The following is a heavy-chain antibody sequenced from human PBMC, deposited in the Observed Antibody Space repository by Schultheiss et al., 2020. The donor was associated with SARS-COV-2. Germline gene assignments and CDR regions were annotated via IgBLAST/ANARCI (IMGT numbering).Heavy chain of an antibody. J-gene: IGHJ6*02. CDR3: ARGGEGYYYYGMDV. Sequence: SETLSLTCTVSGGSISSGSYYWSWIRQPPGKGLEWIGEINHSGSTNYNPSLKSRVTISVDTSKNQFSLKLSSVTAADTAVYYCARGGEGYYYYGMDVWGQGTTVTVSS. CDR2: INHSGST. CDR1: GGSISSGSYY. D-gene: IGHD2-21*01. V-gene: IGHV4-61*01.